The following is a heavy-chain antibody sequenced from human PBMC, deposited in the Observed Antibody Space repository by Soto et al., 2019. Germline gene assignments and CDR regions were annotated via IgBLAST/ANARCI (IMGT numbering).Heavy chain of an antibody. CDR2: ISGSGGST. J-gene: IGHJ3*02. CDR1: GFTFRTYA. CDR3: ARVGGSGWFDAFDI. Sequence: VGSLRLSCAASGFTFRTYALSWVRQAPGKGLDWVSVISGSGGSTDSAGSVKGRFTISRDNSKNALYLQMNSLRAEDTALYYCARVGGSGWFDAFDIWGQGTMVTVSS. V-gene: IGHV3-23*01. D-gene: IGHD6-19*01.